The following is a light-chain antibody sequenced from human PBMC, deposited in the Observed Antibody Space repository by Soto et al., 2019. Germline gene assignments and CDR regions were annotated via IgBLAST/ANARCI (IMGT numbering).Light chain of an antibody. J-gene: IGKJ5*01. CDR1: QNVLSN. CDR2: GAS. CDR3: QQYNNWPIT. V-gene: IGKV3-15*01. Sequence: EIVMTQSPATLSVSPGERATLSCRASQNVLSNLAWYQQSPGQAPRLLIYGASTSATGLPARFSGSGSGTQFTLTISSLQSEDFAVYYCQQYNNWPITFGQGTRLEIK.